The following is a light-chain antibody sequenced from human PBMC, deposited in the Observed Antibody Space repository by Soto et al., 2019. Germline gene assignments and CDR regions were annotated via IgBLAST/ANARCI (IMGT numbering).Light chain of an antibody. V-gene: IGKV1-9*01. CDR2: AAS. CDR1: QGINSY. CDR3: QQCDTFST. Sequence: DIELTQYPSFLSGSVGDRVTITCRASQGINSYLAWYKQKPGKAPKLLIYAASTLQSGVPSRFSGSGSGTEFTLTISSMQPDDFATYYCQQCDTFSTFGQGTKVDIK. J-gene: IGKJ1*01.